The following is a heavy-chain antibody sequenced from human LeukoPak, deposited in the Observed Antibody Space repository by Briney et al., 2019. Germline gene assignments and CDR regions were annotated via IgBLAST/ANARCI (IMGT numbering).Heavy chain of an antibody. J-gene: IGHJ4*02. CDR3: ASESQSSGYYWGGDY. D-gene: IGHD3-22*01. CDR1: GFTFSSYA. V-gene: IGHV3-30-3*01. Sequence: GRSLRLSCAASGFTFSSYAMHWVRQAPGKGLEWVAVISYDGSNKYYADSVKGRFTISRDNSKNTLYLQMNSLRAEDTAVYYCASESQSSGYYWGGDYWGQGTLVTVSS. CDR2: ISYDGSNK.